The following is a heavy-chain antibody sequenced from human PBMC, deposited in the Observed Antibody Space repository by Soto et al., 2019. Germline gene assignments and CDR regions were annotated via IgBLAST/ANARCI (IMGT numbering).Heavy chain of an antibody. CDR2: ISGTSDAA. D-gene: IGHD5-12*01. J-gene: IGHJ4*02. V-gene: IGHV3-23*01. Sequence: EVQLLESGGGLVQPGGSLRLSCAASGFPFSTSAMNWVRQAPGKGLEWVSIISGTSDAAYYAESVKGRFTSSRDNSKNTLYLQMNSLRVEDTAVYFCARGVGWLLPLGGQGTLVTVSP. CDR1: GFPFSTSA. CDR3: ARGVGWLLPL.